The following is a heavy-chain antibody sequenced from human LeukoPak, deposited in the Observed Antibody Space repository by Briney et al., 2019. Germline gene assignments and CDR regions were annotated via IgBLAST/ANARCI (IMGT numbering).Heavy chain of an antibody. CDR1: GFTFSSCW. CDR2: IKQDGSEK. Sequence: GGSLRLSCAASGFTFSSCWMNWVRLAPGKGLEWVANIKQDGSEKYYVDSVKSRFTISRDNAKNSLYLQMNSLRAEDTAVYYCARDGATHADYWGQGTLVTVSS. J-gene: IGHJ4*02. CDR3: ARDGATHADY. D-gene: IGHD3-10*01. V-gene: IGHV3-7*01.